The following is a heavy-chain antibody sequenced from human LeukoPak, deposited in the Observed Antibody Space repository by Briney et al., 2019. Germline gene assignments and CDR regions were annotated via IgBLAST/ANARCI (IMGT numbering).Heavy chain of an antibody. J-gene: IGHJ4*02. CDR1: GFTFSSSG. CDR3: AKYLYPTTPYLPN. V-gene: IGHV3-30*02. CDR2: IRNDASNK. D-gene: IGHD2/OR15-2a*01. Sequence: GGSLRLSCAASGFTFSSSGMHWVRQAPGKGLEWVAFIRNDASNKYNADSVKGRFTISRDNSRNTLYLQMNSLRAEDTAVYYCAKYLYPTTPYLPNWGQGTLVTVSS.